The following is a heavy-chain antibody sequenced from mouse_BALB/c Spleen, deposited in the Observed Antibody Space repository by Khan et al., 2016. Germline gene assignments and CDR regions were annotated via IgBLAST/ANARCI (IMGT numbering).Heavy chain of an antibody. D-gene: IGHD3-2*01. CDR1: GFSLTSYG. V-gene: IGHV2-9*02. CDR3: ARETARATFDY. J-gene: IGHJ2*01. Sequence: VELVESGPGLVAPSQSLSITCTVSGFSLTSYGVHWVRQPPGKGLEWLGVIWAGGSTNYNSALMSRLSISKDNSKSQVFLKMNSLQTDDTAMYSCARETARATFDYWGQGTTLTVSS. CDR2: IWAGGST.